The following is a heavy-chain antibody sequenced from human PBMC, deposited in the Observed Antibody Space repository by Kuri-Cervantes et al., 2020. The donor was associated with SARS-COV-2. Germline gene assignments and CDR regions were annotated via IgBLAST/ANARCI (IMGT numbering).Heavy chain of an antibody. D-gene: IGHD3-16*01. V-gene: IGHV3-33*08. J-gene: IGHJ6*03. CDR1: GFTFSNYV. CDR2: IWYDGENE. Sequence: AESLSLTCVASGFTFSNYVIHWVRQAPGKGLEWVAVIWYDGENEYYAGSVKGRFTISRDNSKNTVSLHMNSLRAEDTAMYYCARGAANYYYMDVWGKGTTVTVSS. CDR3: ARGAANYYYMDV.